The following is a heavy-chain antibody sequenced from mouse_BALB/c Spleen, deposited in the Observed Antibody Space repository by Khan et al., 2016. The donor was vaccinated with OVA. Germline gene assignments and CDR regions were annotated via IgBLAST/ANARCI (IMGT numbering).Heavy chain of an antibody. V-gene: IGHV3-8*02. CDR2: MIYSGNT. J-gene: IGHJ3*01. CDR1: GDSITSVY. CDR3: ARSTYRYAFAY. Sequence: EVQLEESGPSLVKPSQTLSLTCSVTGDSITSVYCSWIRKFPGNKLEYIGYMIYSGNTYYNHSLKSRISITRPTSTNQYYLQLNSVTTEDTATYYCARSTYRYAFAYWGQGTLVTVSA. D-gene: IGHD2-14*01.